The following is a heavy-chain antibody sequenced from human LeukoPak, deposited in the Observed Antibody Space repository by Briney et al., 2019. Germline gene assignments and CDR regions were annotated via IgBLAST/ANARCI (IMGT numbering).Heavy chain of an antibody. Sequence: PGGSLRLSCAASGFTFSNYAMSWVRQNPGKGLEWVSIISGSGGSTYYADSVKGRFTISRDNSKNTLYLQMNSLRAEDTAVYYCAVSYGVLLPTYFDYWGQGTLVTVSS. V-gene: IGHV3-23*01. J-gene: IGHJ4*02. CDR2: ISGSGGST. CDR1: GFTFSNYA. CDR3: AVSYGVLLPTYFDY. D-gene: IGHD2-15*01.